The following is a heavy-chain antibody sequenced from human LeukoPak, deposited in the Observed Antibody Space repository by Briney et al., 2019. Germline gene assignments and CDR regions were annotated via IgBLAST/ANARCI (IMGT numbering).Heavy chain of an antibody. Sequence: GGSLRLSCAASGFTVSFNYMSWVRQAPGKGLEWVSLIYSGGSTYYSDSVKGRYTISRDNSKNTLYLQMNSLRAEDTAVYYCAREATVWGQGTLVTVSS. CDR2: IYSGGST. CDR3: AREATV. V-gene: IGHV3-53*01. J-gene: IGHJ4*02. CDR1: GFTVSFNY.